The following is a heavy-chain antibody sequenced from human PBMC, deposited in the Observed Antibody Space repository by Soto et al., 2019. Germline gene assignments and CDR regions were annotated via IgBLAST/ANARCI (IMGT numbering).Heavy chain of an antibody. Sequence: PGGSLRLSCAASGFTVSSNYMSWVRQAPGKGLEWVSVIYSGGSTYYADSVKGRFTISRDNSKNTLYLQMNSLRAEDTAVFYCATRAGWDRWESIEGQFTYWGQGTLVTVSS. V-gene: IGHV3-53*01. J-gene: IGHJ4*02. CDR2: IYSGGST. D-gene: IGHD1-26*01. CDR3: ATRAGWDRWESIEGQFTY. CDR1: GFTVSSNY.